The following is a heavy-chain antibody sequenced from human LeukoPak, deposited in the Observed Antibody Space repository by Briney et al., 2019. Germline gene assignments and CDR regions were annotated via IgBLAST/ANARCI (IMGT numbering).Heavy chain of an antibody. CDR1: GFTFSSYC. D-gene: IGHD3-10*01. CDR3: AKRAMVRGVIINRRNYFDY. J-gene: IGHJ4*02. CDR2: ISYDGSNK. V-gene: IGHV3-30*18. Sequence: GALRLSCAASGFTFSSYCMDWVRQAPGKGLEWVAVISYDGSNKYYADSVKGRFTISRDYSKNTLYLQMNSLRAEDTAVYYCAKRAMVRGVIINRRNYFDYWGQGTLVTVSS.